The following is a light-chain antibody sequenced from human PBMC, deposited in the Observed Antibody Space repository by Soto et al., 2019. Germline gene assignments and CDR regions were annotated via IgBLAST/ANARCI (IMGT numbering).Light chain of an antibody. Sequence: QSVLTQPPSVSGAPGQRATISCTGSSSNIGAGHDVHWYQQLPGTAPKLLIYGNGNRPSGVPDRFSGSKSGTSASLAITGLLAEDEADYYCQSYDSSLSGSEVFGTGTKLTVL. CDR3: QSYDSSLSGSEV. J-gene: IGLJ1*01. CDR1: SSNIGAGHD. V-gene: IGLV1-40*01. CDR2: GNG.